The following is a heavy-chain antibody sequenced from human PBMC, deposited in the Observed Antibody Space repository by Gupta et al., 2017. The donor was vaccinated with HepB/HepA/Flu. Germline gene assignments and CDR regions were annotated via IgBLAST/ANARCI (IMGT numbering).Heavy chain of an antibody. CDR2: RSYDGSNK. V-gene: IGHV3-30-3*01. CDR3: ERDRADMVRGVILYYFDY. J-gene: IGHJ4*02. CDR1: GFTFSSYA. D-gene: IGHD3-10*01. Sequence: QVQLVESGGGVVQPGRSLRLSCAASGFTFSSYAMHWVRQAPGKGLEWVAVRSYDGSNKYYADSGKGRGTIARDNSKKTLERQMNSLRAEETAVYDCERDRADMVRGVILYYFDYGGQGTMVTVSS.